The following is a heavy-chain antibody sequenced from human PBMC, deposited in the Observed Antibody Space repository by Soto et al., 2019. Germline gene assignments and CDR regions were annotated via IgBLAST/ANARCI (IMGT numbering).Heavy chain of an antibody. CDR1: GFFISSGNY. CDR3: ARARWYDAFDV. D-gene: IGHD2-15*01. Sequence: SETLSLTCAVSGFFISSGNYWGWIRKPPGKGLEWIGSIFHGGNTYYNPSLKSRVTISVDMSKNQFSLKLNFVTAADTAVYYCARARWYDAFDVWGQGTVVPVSS. V-gene: IGHV4-38-2*01. CDR2: IFHGGNT. J-gene: IGHJ3*01.